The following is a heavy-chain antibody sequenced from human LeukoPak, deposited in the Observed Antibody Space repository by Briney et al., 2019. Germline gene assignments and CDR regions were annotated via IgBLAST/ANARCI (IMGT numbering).Heavy chain of an antibody. J-gene: IGHJ3*02. CDR3: AREHIAPRMDAFDM. Sequence: GGSLRLSCAVSGFTLSSYGMYWVRQAPGKGLEWVAFIHYDGSNKYYADSVKGRFTISRDNSKNTLYLQMNSLSAEDTAVYYCAREHIAPRMDAFDMWGQGTMVTVSS. CDR2: IHYDGSNK. D-gene: IGHD2-21*01. CDR1: GFTLSSYG. V-gene: IGHV3-30*02.